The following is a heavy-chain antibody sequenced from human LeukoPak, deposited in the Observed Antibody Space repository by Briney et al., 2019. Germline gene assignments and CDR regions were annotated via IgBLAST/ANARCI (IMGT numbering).Heavy chain of an antibody. CDR2: ISYDGSNK. V-gene: IGHV3-30-3*01. CDR3: ARVRVGGGWNHAFDI. D-gene: IGHD6-19*01. J-gene: IGHJ3*02. Sequence: PGGSLRLSCAASGFTFSSYAMHWVRQAPGKGLEWVAVISYDGSNKYYADSVKGRFTISRDNSKNTLYLQMNSLRAEDTAVYYCARVRVGGGWNHAFDIWGQGTMVTVSS. CDR1: GFTFSSYA.